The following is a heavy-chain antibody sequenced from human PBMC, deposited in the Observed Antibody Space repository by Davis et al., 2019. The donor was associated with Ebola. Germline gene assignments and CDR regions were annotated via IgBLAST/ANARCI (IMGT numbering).Heavy chain of an antibody. Sequence: SETLSLTCTVSGGSIISSSSYWGWIRQPPRKGLEWIGSIYYSGSTYYNPSLKSRVTTSVDTSKNQFSLKLSSVTAADTAVHYCARHNRLWLKGGFDYWGRGILVTVSS. V-gene: IGHV4-39*01. CDR2: IYYSGST. CDR3: ARHNRLWLKGGFDY. J-gene: IGHJ4*02. D-gene: IGHD5-18*01. CDR1: GGSIISSSSY.